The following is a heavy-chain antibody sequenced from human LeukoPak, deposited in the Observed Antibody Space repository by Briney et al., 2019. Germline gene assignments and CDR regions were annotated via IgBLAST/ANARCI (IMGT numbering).Heavy chain of an antibody. J-gene: IGHJ5*02. CDR2: INPNSGGT. D-gene: IGHD2-2*01. V-gene: IGHV1-2*02. CDR1: GYTFTVYY. CDR3: ARAPPFSGYCSSTSCPRGGWFDP. Sequence: GASVKVSFKGSGYTFTVYYMHWVGQAPGQGVEWMGWINPNSGGTNYAQKFQGRVTMTRDTSISTAYMELSRLRSDDTAVYYCARAPPFSGYCSSTSCPRGGWFDPWGQGTLVTVSS.